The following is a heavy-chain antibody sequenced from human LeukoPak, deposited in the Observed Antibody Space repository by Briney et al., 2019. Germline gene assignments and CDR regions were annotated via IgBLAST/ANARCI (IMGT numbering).Heavy chain of an antibody. J-gene: IGHJ4*02. D-gene: IGHD3-22*01. V-gene: IGHV4-39*01. Sequence: PSETLSLTCTVSGASINSHYWGRIRQPPGKGLEWIGRLYYSGSTYYNPSLKSRVTISVDTSKNQFSLKLSSVTAADTAVYYCARHAIDSSGYYLHYFDYWGQGTLVTVSS. CDR2: LYYSGST. CDR1: GASINSHY. CDR3: ARHAIDSSGYYLHYFDY.